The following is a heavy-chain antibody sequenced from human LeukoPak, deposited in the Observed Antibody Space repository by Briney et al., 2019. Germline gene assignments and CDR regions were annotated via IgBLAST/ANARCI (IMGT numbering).Heavy chain of an antibody. D-gene: IGHD5-24*01. CDR3: ATDLLPADGLMNYVF. CDR1: GFNVSRNY. Sequence: GGSVSLFYSLSGFNVSRNYMLWLRQAPGRGLEWVSVIYSGGNTYYADSVKGRFTISRDYSKNTLHHQMNSLTAEDTGVYYCATDLLPADGLMNYVFCGQGTLVTVSS. CDR2: IYSGGNT. V-gene: IGHV3-53*01. J-gene: IGHJ4*02.